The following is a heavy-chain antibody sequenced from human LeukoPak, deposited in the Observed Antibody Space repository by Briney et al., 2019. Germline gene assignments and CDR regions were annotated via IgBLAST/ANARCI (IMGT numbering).Heavy chain of an antibody. CDR3: ARQEQQLIYNWFDP. D-gene: IGHD6-13*01. J-gene: IGHJ5*02. CDR2: IYYSGST. CDR1: GGSISSYY. V-gene: IGHV4-59*01. Sequence: SETLSLTCTVSGGSISSYYWSWIRQPPGKGLEWIGYIYYSGSTNYNPSLKSRVTISVDTSKNQFSLRLTSVTAADTAVYYCARQEQQLIYNWFDPWGQGTLVTVSS.